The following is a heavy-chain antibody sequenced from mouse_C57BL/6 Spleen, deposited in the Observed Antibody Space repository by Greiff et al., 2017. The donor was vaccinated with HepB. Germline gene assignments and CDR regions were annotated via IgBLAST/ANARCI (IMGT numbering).Heavy chain of an antibody. Sequence: QVQLQQSGAELVRPGTSVKVSCKASGYAFTNYLIEWVKQRPGQGLEWIGVINPGSGGTNYNEKFKGKATLTADKSSSTAYMQLSSLTSEDSAVYFCARRLYGNYYGYYFDYWGQGTTLTVSS. D-gene: IGHD2-1*01. CDR2: INPGSGGT. V-gene: IGHV1-54*01. CDR3: ARRLYGNYYGYYFDY. CDR1: GYAFTNYL. J-gene: IGHJ2*01.